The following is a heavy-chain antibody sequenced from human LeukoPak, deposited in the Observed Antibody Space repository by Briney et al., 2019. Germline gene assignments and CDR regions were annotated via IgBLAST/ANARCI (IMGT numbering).Heavy chain of an antibody. CDR2: IQQDGSVQ. D-gene: IGHD3-9*01. CDR1: GFTFSTYA. Sequence: GGSLRLSCAASGFTFSTYAMNWVRQAPGKGLEWVANIQQDGSVQYYVDSVKGRFTISRDNAKNSLYLQMNSLSAEDTAVYYCATHDVLTGYPYFDFWGQGTLVAVSS. V-gene: IGHV3-7*01. J-gene: IGHJ4*02. CDR3: ATHDVLTGYPYFDF.